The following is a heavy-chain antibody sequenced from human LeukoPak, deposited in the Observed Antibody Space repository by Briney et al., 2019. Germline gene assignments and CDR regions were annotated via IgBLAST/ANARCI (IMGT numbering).Heavy chain of an antibody. CDR2: IYHSGSP. CDR1: GGSIRSGGYY. D-gene: IGHD6-6*01. J-gene: IGHJ4*02. CDR3: ARDPAPYSSSPAY. V-gene: IGHV4-30-2*01. Sequence: SETLSLTCTVSGGSIRSGGYYWSWIRQPQGKGLEWIGYIYHSGSPYYNPSLKSRVTISVDRSKNQFSLKLSSVTAADTAVYYCARDPAPYSSSPAYWGQGTLVTVSS.